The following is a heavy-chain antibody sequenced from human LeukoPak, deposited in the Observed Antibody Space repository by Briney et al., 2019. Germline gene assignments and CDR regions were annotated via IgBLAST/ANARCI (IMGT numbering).Heavy chain of an antibody. V-gene: IGHV4-59*01. CDR3: ARDFFGDFDH. CDR1: GGSINNYY. J-gene: IGHJ4*02. CDR2: IQYCGRT. Sequence: SETLSLTCTVSGGSINNYYWSWIRQPPGKGLEWIGYIQYCGRTYYSPSLKSRVTISLDLSNIQFSLKMSSVTAADTAVYYCARDFFGDFDHWGQGILVTVSS. D-gene: IGHD2/OR15-2a*01.